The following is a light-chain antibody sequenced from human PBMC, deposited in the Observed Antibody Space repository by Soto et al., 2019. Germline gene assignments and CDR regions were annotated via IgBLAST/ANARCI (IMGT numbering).Light chain of an antibody. CDR3: QHYNTWSRT. CDR2: GAS. CDR1: QSVSSN. V-gene: IGKV3-15*01. Sequence: EIVMTQSPATLSVSPGERATLSCRASQSVSSNLAWYQQKPGQAPRLLIYGASTRATGIPARLSGSGSGTEFTLTISSLQSEDFAVYYCQHYNTWSRTFGQGTKVEIK. J-gene: IGKJ1*01.